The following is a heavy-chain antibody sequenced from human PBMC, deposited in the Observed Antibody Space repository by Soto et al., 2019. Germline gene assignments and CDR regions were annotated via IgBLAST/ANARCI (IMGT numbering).Heavy chain of an antibody. CDR1: GDSISSSNW. Sequence: QVQLQESGPGLVKPSGTLSLTCAVSGDSISSSNWWSWVRQPPGKGLEWIGEIYHSGSTNYNPSLKPRVTLSGDKSKNQPSLNLNSVTAADTAVYSCASHSGRYVRDYRAQGTLVTVSS. CDR2: IYHSGST. V-gene: IGHV4-4*02. D-gene: IGHD1-26*01. CDR3: ASHSGRYVRDY. J-gene: IGHJ4*02.